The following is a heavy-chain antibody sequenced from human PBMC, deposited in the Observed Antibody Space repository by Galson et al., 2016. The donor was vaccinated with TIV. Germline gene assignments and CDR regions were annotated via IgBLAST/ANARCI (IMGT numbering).Heavy chain of an antibody. CDR3: ARDPTDYPSYYYLYGMDV. Sequence: LRLSCAASGFTFSGYALHWVRQAPGKGLEWVAVISYDGGSKYSADSVKGRFTISRDNSKNTVCLQMNSMRVEDTAVYYCARDPTDYPSYYYLYGMDVWGQGSLVTVSS. CDR1: GFTFSGYA. J-gene: IGHJ6*02. CDR2: ISYDGGSK. D-gene: IGHD4-11*01. V-gene: IGHV3-30*04.